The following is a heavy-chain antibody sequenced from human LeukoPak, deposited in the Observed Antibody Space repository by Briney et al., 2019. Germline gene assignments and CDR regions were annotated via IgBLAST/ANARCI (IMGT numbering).Heavy chain of an antibody. CDR1: GGSISSYY. V-gene: IGHV4-59*12. J-gene: IGHJ4*02. CDR3: ARERAPYCYGSGSDIPPDY. CDR2: IYYSGST. D-gene: IGHD3-10*01. Sequence: SETLSLTCTASGGSISSYYWSWIRQPPGKGLEWIGYIYYSGSTNYNPSLKSRVTISVDTSKNQFSLKLSSVTAADTAVYYCARERAPYCYGSGSDIPPDYWGQGTLVTVSS.